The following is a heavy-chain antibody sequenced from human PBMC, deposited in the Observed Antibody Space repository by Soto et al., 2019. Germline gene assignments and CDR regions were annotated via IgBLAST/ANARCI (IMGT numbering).Heavy chain of an antibody. D-gene: IGHD6-13*01. Sequence: SETLSLTCAVSGGSISSSNWWSWVRQPPGKGLEWIGEIYHSGSTNYNPSLKSRVTISVDKSKNQFSLKLSSVTAADTAVYYCARSCSAAGNEVCQDYWGQGTLVTVSS. CDR3: ARSCSAAGNEVCQDY. V-gene: IGHV4-4*02. J-gene: IGHJ4*02. CDR1: GGSISSSNW. CDR2: IYHSGST.